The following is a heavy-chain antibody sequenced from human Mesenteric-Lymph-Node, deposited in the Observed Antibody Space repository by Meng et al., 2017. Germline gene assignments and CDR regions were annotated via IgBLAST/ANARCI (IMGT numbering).Heavy chain of an antibody. CDR3: ARALVSGSYYFAGFAN. D-gene: IGHD1-26*01. V-gene: IGHV4-39*07. J-gene: IGHJ4*02. CDR1: GGSISSSSYY. Sequence: SETLSLTCTVSGGSISSSSYYWGWIRQPPGKGLEWIGSIYYSGSTYYNPSLKSRVTISVDTSKNQFSLKLSSVTAADTAVYYCARALVSGSYYFAGFANWGQGTLVTVSS. CDR2: IYYSGST.